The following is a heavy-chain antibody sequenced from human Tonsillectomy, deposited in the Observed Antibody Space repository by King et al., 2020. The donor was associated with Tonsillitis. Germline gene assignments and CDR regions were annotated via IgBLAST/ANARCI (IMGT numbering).Heavy chain of an antibody. D-gene: IGHD2-21*01. CDR2: ISYYGINK. CDR1: GFTFCSYA. J-gene: IGHJ4*02. V-gene: IGHV3-30-3*01. Sequence: VQLVESGGGVVQPGRSLRLSCAASGFTFCSYAMHWVRQAPGKGLGWVAGISYYGINKYYADSVKGRFTISRDNSKNTLYLQMNSLRAEDTAVYYCAREAYGWGQGTLVTVSS. CDR3: AREAYG.